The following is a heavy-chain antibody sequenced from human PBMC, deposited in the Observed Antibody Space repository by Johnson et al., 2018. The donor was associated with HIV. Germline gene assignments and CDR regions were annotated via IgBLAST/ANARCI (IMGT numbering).Heavy chain of an antibody. CDR2: ISSSGSTI. V-gene: IGHV3-11*04. D-gene: IGHD3-22*01. CDR3: ARSYYYDSSGFRPGAFDI. CDR1: GFTFSDYY. Sequence: QMLLVESGGGVVQPGRSLRLSCAASGFTFSDYYMSWIRQAPGKGLEWVSYISSSGSTIYYADSVKGRFTIPRDNAKNSLYLQMNSLRAEDTAVYYCARSYYYDSSGFRPGAFDIWCQGTMVTVSS. J-gene: IGHJ3*02.